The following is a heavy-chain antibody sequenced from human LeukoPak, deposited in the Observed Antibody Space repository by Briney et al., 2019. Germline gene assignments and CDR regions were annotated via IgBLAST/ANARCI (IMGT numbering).Heavy chain of an antibody. Sequence: GGSLRLSCAASGFTFSSYAMHWVRQAPGKGLEWVSTISYDGINKYYADSVKGRFTISRDNSKNTLYLQMNSLRAEDTAVYYCARGRNVVATSGYFDYWGQGTLVTVSS. V-gene: IGHV3-30-3*01. CDR1: GFTFSSYA. J-gene: IGHJ4*02. CDR3: ARGRNVVATSGYFDY. CDR2: ISYDGINK. D-gene: IGHD5-12*01.